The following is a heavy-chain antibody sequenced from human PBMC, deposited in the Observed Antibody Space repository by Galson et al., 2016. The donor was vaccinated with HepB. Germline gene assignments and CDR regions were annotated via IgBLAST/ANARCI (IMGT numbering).Heavy chain of an antibody. V-gene: IGHV1-18*01. J-gene: IGHJ2*01. D-gene: IGHD6-19*01. CDR1: DYTLTSYG. Sequence: SVKVSCKASDYTLTSYGITWVRQAPGQGLEWTGWISAYNDKTNYAQKLKGRVTMTTDTSTNTAYMELRSLRSDDTAVYYCARVRDSSGWYQIRYFDLWGRGTLVTVSS. CDR2: ISAYNDKT. CDR3: ARVRDSSGWYQIRYFDL.